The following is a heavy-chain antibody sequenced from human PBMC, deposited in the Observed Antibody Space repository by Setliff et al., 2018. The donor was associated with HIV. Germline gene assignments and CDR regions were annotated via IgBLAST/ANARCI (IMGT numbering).Heavy chain of an antibody. J-gene: IGHJ4*02. V-gene: IGHV4-34*01. Sequence: NPSETLSLTCAVYGGSLSGYYWSWIRQPPGKGLEWFGEINHRGSTNYNPSLKSRVTISVDTSKNQFSLKLSSATAADTAVYYCARHSPSDYWGQGTLVTVSS. CDR1: GGSLSGYY. CDR2: INHRGST. CDR3: ARHSPSDY.